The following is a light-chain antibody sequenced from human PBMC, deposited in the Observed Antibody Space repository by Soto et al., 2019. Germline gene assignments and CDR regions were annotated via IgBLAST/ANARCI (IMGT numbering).Light chain of an antibody. J-gene: IGKJ1*01. CDR1: QSVSSSY. CDR3: QQYGSSGT. CDR2: GAS. Sequence: VLKQSPAILSLTTGERATLSCTPSQSVSSSYLAWYQQKPGQAPRLLIYGASSRATGLPDRFSGSGSGTDFTVTIRRLEPEDFAVYYCQQYGSSGTFGQGTKVDIK. V-gene: IGKV3-20*01.